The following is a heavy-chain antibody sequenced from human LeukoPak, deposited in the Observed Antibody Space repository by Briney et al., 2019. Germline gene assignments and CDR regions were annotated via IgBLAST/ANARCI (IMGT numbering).Heavy chain of an antibody. J-gene: IGHJ5*02. D-gene: IGHD2-15*01. Sequence: GGSPRLSCVASGFSLSGYWMYWVRQAPGKGLMYISRNNGDGSTTNYADVVKGRFTMSRDNVKNTLYLQMNSLRVEDTAVYYCARDPRNVGLAPWGQGTLVTVSS. CDR3: ARDPRNVGLAP. V-gene: IGHV3-74*01. CDR2: NNGDGSTT. CDR1: GFSLSGYW.